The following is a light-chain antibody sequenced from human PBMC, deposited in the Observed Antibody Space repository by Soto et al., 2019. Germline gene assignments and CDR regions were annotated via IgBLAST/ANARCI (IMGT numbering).Light chain of an antibody. CDR3: SSYTSSSTVI. V-gene: IGLV2-14*01. Sequence: QSVLTQPASVSGSPGQSITISCTGTSSDVGGYNYISWYQQHPGKAPKFIIYDDRNRPSGVSNRCSGSRSGNTASLTISGLQAEDEADYYCSSYTSSSTVIFGGGTQLTVL. CDR2: DDR. J-gene: IGLJ2*01. CDR1: SSDVGGYNY.